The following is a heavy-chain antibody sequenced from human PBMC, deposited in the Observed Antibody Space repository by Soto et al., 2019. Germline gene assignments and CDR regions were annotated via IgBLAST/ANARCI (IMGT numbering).Heavy chain of an antibody. CDR3: ARGLSIFGVVIPLYFDY. CDR2: ISAYNGNT. D-gene: IGHD3-3*01. CDR1: GYTFTSYG. V-gene: IGHV1-18*04. Sequence: ASVNVSFKASGYTFTSYGISWVRPAPGQWLELMGWISAYNGNTNYAQKLQGRVTMTTDTSTSTAYIELRSLRSDDTAVYYCARGLSIFGVVIPLYFDYWGQGTLVTVSS. J-gene: IGHJ4*02.